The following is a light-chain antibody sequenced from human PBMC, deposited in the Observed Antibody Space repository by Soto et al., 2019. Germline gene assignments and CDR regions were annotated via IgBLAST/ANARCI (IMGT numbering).Light chain of an antibody. CDR3: QHYNNWPPMYT. CDR1: QRVSTN. J-gene: IGKJ2*01. CDR2: GAS. V-gene: IGKV3-15*01. Sequence: EIVMTQSPATLSVSPGERATLSCRASQRVSTNLAWYQQKPGQAPRLLIYGASTRATGIPARFSGSGSGTEFTLPLSSLQSEDFAVYYCQHYNNWPPMYTFGQGTKLEIK.